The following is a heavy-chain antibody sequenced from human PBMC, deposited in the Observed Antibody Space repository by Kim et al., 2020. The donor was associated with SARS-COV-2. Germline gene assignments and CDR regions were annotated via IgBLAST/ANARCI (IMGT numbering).Heavy chain of an antibody. Sequence: GGSLRLSCAASGFTFSSYAMSWVRQAPGKGLEWVSAISGSGGSTYYADSVKGRFTISRDNSKNTLYLQMNSLRAEDTAVYYCAKDDHCSGGSCSAFDYWGQGTLVTVSS. J-gene: IGHJ4*02. V-gene: IGHV3-23*01. CDR1: GFTFSSYA. D-gene: IGHD2-15*01. CDR2: ISGSGGST. CDR3: AKDDHCSGGSCSAFDY.